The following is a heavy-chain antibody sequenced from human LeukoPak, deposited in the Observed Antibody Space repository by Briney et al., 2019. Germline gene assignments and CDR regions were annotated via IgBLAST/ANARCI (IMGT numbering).Heavy chain of an antibody. CDR1: GGTFSSYA. D-gene: IGHD3-22*01. CDR2: IIPIFGTA. CDR3: ARGTADSSGYYYAWLNFDY. V-gene: IGHV1-69*13. Sequence: ASVKVSCKASGGTFSSYAISWVRQAPGQGLEWMGGIIPIFGTANYAQKFQGRVTITADESTSTAYMELSSLRSEDTAVYYCARGTADSSGYYYAWLNFDYWGQGTLVTVSS. J-gene: IGHJ4*02.